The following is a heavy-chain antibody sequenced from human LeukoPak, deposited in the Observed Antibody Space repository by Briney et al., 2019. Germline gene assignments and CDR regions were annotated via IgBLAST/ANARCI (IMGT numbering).Heavy chain of an antibody. CDR1: GFTFSSYW. Sequence: GGSLRLSCVASGFTFSSYWMSWVRQAPGKGLEWVANIKQDGGEIYYVDSVEGRFTISRDNAKNSLYLQMNSLRAEDTAVYYCAREPTYYDSSGFLGYFDYWGQGTLVTVSS. V-gene: IGHV3-7*01. CDR2: IKQDGGEI. D-gene: IGHD3-22*01. CDR3: AREPTYYDSSGFLGYFDY. J-gene: IGHJ4*02.